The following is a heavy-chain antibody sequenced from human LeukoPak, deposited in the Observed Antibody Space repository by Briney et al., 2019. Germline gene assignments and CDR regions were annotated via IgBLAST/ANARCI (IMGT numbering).Heavy chain of an antibody. V-gene: IGHV4-34*01. CDR3: ARSSGWSEYFDY. Sequence: PSETLSLTCAVYGGSFSGYYWSWIRQPPGKGLEWIGSIYYSGSTYYNPSLKSRVTISVDTSKNQFSLKLSSVTAADTAVYYCARSSGWSEYFDYWGQGTLVTVSS. CDR2: IYYSGST. D-gene: IGHD6-19*01. J-gene: IGHJ4*02. CDR1: GGSFSGYY.